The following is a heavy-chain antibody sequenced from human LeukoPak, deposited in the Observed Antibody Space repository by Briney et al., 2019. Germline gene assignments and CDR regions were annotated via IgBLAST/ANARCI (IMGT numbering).Heavy chain of an antibody. CDR2: INAGNGNT. Sequence: GASVKVSCKASGGTFSSYAISWVRQAPGQRLEWMGWINAGNGNTKYSQKFQGRVTITRDTSASTAYMELSSLRSEDTAVYYCATPANDYGDYYDGMDVWGQGTTVTVSS. V-gene: IGHV1-3*01. CDR1: GGTFSSYA. J-gene: IGHJ6*02. D-gene: IGHD4-17*01. CDR3: ATPANDYGDYYDGMDV.